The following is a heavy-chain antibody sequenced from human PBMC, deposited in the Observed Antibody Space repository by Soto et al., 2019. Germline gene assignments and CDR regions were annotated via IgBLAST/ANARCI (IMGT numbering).Heavy chain of an antibody. J-gene: IGHJ3*02. CDR3: ARRMGAFDI. D-gene: IGHD2-8*01. CDR1: RGSITGSYW. CDR2: ILHGGNT. Sequence: QVQLQESGPGLVRPSGTLSLTCAVSRGSITGSYWWSWVRQTPGKGLEWIGEILHGGNTNYNQSLKSRVTLSVDKSKNQCSPGLTSVAAADTGVYYCARRMGAFDIWGQGTMVTVSS. V-gene: IGHV4-4*02.